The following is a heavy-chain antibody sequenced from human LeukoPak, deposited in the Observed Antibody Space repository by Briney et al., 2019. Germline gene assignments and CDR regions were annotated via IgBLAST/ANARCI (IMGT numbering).Heavy chain of an antibody. CDR3: ARALHYYGSGSAFDY. J-gene: IGHJ4*02. CDR1: GGSISSGDYY. CDR2: IYYSGST. D-gene: IGHD3-10*01. V-gene: IGHV4-30-4*01. Sequence: KPSETLSLTCTVSGGSISSGDYYWSWIRQPPGKGLEWIGYIYYSGSTYYNPSLKSRVTISVDTSKNQFSLKLSSVTAADTAVYYCARALHYYGSGSAFDYWGQGTLVTVSS.